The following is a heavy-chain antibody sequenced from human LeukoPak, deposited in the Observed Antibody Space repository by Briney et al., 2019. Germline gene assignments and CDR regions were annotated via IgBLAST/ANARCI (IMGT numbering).Heavy chain of an antibody. V-gene: IGHV3-9*01. J-gene: IGHJ4*02. CDR1: GGSISSYY. CDR3: AKDYTYYYGSGFDY. CDR2: ISWNSGSI. Sequence: LSLTCTVSGGSISSYYWSWIRQPPGKGLEWVSGISWNSGSIGYADSVKGRFTISRDNAKNSLYLQMNSLRAEDTALYYCAKDYTYYYGSGFDYWGQGTLVTVSS. D-gene: IGHD3-10*01.